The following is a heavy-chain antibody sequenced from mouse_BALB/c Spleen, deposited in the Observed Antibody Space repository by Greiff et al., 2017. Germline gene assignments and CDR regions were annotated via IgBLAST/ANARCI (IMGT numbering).Heavy chain of an antibody. Sequence: VQLQQSGPGLVAPSQSLSITCTVSGFSLTSYDISWIRQPPGKGLEWLGVIWTGGGTNYNSAFMSRLSISKDNSKSQVFLKMNSLQTDDTAIYYCVGVYYGSSAWFAYWGQGTLVTVSA. J-gene: IGHJ3*01. CDR3: VGVYYGSSAWFAY. CDR2: IWTGGGT. V-gene: IGHV2-9-2*01. D-gene: IGHD1-1*01. CDR1: GFSLTSYD.